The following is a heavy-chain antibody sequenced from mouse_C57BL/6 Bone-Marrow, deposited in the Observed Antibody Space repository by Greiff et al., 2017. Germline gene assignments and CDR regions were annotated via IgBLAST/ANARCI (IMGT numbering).Heavy chain of an antibody. CDR2: ISYDGSN. Sequence: EVKLMESGPGLVKPSQSLSLTCSVTGYSITSGYYWNWIRQFPGNKLEWMGYISYDGSNNYNPSLKNRISITRDTSKNQFFLKLNSVTTEDTATYYCASDYYGSSYEPAWFAYWGQGTLVTVSA. D-gene: IGHD1-1*01. V-gene: IGHV3-6*01. J-gene: IGHJ3*01. CDR3: ASDYYGSSYEPAWFAY. CDR1: GYSITSGYY.